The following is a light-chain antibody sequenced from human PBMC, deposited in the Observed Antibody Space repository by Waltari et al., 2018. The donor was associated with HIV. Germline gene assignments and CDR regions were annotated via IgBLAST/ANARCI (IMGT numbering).Light chain of an antibody. CDR2: TTS. CDR1: QGITTS. J-gene: IGKJ3*01. Sequence: AIRTTKSPSSFSASVRDRGTITCRASQGITTSLAWYQQQPGGAPRLLIHTTSTLESGVPSRFSGSGSGTEFTLTISCLQSEDVATYYCHQYHDFPFTFGPGTKVDIK. CDR3: HQYHDFPFT. V-gene: IGKV1-8*01.